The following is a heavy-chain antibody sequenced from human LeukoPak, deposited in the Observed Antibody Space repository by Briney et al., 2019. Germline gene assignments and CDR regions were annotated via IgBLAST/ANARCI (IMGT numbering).Heavy chain of an antibody. V-gene: IGHV4-39*01. CDR2: VSQSEGA. CDR3: ATTGDDRERHYRVRVCNWFDP. D-gene: IGHD3-16*01. J-gene: IGHJ5*02. CDR1: GGSISGLNYF. Sequence: SETLSLTCAVSGGSISGLNYFWGWVRQPPGKGLEWIGSVSQSEGAYYNPSLKSRVSISVDTSNNQFSLKLASVTAADTALYFCATTGDDRERHYRVRVCNWFDPWGQGTLVTVSS.